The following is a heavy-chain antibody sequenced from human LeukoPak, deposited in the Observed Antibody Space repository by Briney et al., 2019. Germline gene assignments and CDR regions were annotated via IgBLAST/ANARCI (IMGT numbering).Heavy chain of an antibody. Sequence: SGTLSLTCAVYGGSFSGYYWSWIRQPPGKGLEWIGEINHSGSTNYNPSLRSRVTISVDTSKSQFSLKLSSVTAADTAVYYCARGGGYSYGYPSTYYFDYWGQGTLVTVSS. D-gene: IGHD5-18*01. V-gene: IGHV4-34*01. J-gene: IGHJ4*02. CDR2: INHSGST. CDR1: GGSFSGYY. CDR3: ARGGGYSYGYPSTYYFDY.